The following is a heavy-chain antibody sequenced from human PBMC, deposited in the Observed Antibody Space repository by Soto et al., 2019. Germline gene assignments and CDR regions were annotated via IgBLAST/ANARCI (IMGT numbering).Heavy chain of an antibody. CDR2: IYYSGST. J-gene: IGHJ4*02. V-gene: IGHV4-59*01. Sequence: SETLSLTCTVSGCSISSYYLIWIRQPPGKGLEWIGYIYYSGSTNYNPSLKSRVTISVDTSENQFSLKLSSVTAADTAVYYCARALSESMIVVALYDYWGQGTLVTVS. CDR1: GCSISSYY. D-gene: IGHD3-22*01. CDR3: ARALSESMIVVALYDY.